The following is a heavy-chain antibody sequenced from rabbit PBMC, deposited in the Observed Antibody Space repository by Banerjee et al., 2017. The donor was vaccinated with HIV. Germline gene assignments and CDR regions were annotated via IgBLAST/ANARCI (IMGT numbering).Heavy chain of an antibody. Sequence: QEQLKESGGDLVKPEGSLTLTCTASGFDLSSYYYICWVRQAPGRGLEWIGCIYTGSSGTTYYASWAKGRFTISKTSSTTVTLQMTSLTAADTATYFCARSYPNNNIYVDLWGQGTLVTVS. CDR2: IYTGSSGTT. J-gene: IGHJ4*01. CDR3: ARSYPNNNIYVDL. CDR1: GFDLSSYYY. V-gene: IGHV1S45*01. D-gene: IGHD1-1*01.